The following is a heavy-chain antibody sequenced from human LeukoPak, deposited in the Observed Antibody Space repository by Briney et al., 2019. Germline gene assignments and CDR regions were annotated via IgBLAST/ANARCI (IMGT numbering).Heavy chain of an antibody. J-gene: IGHJ4*02. V-gene: IGHV1-24*01. D-gene: IGHD3-9*01. Sequence: ASVKVSCKVSGYTLTELSVHWVRQAPGKGLEWMGGFDPEDGETIYAQKFQGRVTMTEDTSTDTAYMELSSLRSEDTAVYYCATRGYDILTGYSHFDYWGQGTLVTVSS. CDR1: GYTLTELS. CDR2: FDPEDGET. CDR3: ATRGYDILTGYSHFDY.